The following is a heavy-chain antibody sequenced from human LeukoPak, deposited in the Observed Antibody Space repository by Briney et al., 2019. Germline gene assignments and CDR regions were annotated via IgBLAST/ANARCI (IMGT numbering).Heavy chain of an antibody. V-gene: IGHV3-23*01. J-gene: IGHJ4*02. Sequence: GGSLRLSCAASGFTFSSYAMTWVRQAPGKGLEWVSAICGSGSSTYYADSVKGRFTVSRDNSKSTLYLQMNSLRADDTAVYYCARGTAWYSSSWYFDYWGQGTLVTVSS. D-gene: IGHD6-13*01. CDR2: ICGSGSST. CDR1: GFTFSSYA. CDR3: ARGTAWYSSSWYFDY.